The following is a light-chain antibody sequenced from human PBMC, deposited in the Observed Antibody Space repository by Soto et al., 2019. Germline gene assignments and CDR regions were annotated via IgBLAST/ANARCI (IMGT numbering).Light chain of an antibody. CDR1: QSINNW. J-gene: IGKJ1*01. V-gene: IGKV1-5*03. CDR2: RAS. Sequence: DIRMTQSPSTLSASVGDRVTITCRATQSINNWLAWYQQKPGKAPKLLIYRASSLENGVPSRFSGRGSGTEFIFTIPSLQPDDFAAYFGQQYSSDSTFGQGTKVEIK. CDR3: QQYSSDST.